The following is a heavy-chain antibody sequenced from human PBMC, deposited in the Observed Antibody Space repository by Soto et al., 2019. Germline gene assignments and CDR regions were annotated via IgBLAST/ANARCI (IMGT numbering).Heavy chain of an antibody. CDR3: ARALAVPGYYFDY. Sequence: QVQLQESGPGLVKPSETLSLTCTVSGGSSINYYWTWIRQPPGKGLEWIGYVYSSGHTSYNPSLKSRVTISIDTSKNQFSLKLSSVPAADTAVYYCARALAVPGYYFDYWGQGTLVTVSS. CDR2: VYSSGHT. D-gene: IGHD6-19*01. J-gene: IGHJ4*02. V-gene: IGHV4-59*01. CDR1: GGSSINYY.